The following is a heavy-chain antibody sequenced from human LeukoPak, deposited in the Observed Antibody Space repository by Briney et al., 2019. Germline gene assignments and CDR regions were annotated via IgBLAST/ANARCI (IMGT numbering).Heavy chain of an antibody. V-gene: IGHV3-7*01. J-gene: IGHJ4*02. Sequence: PGGSLRLSCAASGFTFTTYWMSWVRQAPGKGLEWVANIKQDGTEKYYVDSVKGRFTISRDNAKNSLYLQMNSLRAEDTAVYYCARDYQLLWFGEPQYYFDYWGQGTLVTVSS. CDR2: IKQDGTEK. CDR1: GFTFTTYW. D-gene: IGHD3-10*01. CDR3: ARDYQLLWFGEPQYYFDY.